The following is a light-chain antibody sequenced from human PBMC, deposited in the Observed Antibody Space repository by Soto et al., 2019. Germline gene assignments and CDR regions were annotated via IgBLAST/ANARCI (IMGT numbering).Light chain of an antibody. CDR1: SSDVVNYNF. CDR3: TSYSSTTRVT. V-gene: IGLV2-14*01. J-gene: IGLJ2*01. Sequence: QSVLTQPASVSVSPGQSITISCSGTSSDVVNYNFVSWYQQHPGKAPKLVIYEVSNRPSGVSSRFSGSKSGNTASLTISGLQVEDEAYYYCTSYSSTTRVTFGGGTKVTVL. CDR2: EVS.